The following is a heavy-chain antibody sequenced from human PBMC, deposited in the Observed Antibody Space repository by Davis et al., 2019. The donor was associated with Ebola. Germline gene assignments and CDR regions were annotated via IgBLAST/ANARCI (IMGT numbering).Heavy chain of an antibody. Sequence: ISASGSYIFYADSVKGRFAISRDNAKKSLFLQMNSLSVEDTAVYYCARAGGNYYLNAFDIWGQGTVVTVSS. CDR2: ISASGSYI. CDR3: ARAGGNYYLNAFDI. J-gene: IGHJ3*02. V-gene: IGHV3-21*01. D-gene: IGHD1-26*01.